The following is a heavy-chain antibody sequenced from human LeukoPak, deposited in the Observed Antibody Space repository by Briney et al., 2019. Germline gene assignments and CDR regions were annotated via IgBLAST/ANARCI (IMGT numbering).Heavy chain of an antibody. CDR2: ITGSGGHT. CDR1: GFTFSNYA. V-gene: IGHV3-23*01. D-gene: IGHD2-21*02. J-gene: IGHJ6*03. Sequence: PGGSLRLSCEASGFTFSNYAMAWVRQSPGKGLEWVSGITGSGGHTCYADSVKGRFTSSRDNSKNTLYLQMKSLRAEDTAVYYYTKDLTDYHYYYTDIWGKGTTVIVSS. CDR3: TKDLTDYHYYYTDI.